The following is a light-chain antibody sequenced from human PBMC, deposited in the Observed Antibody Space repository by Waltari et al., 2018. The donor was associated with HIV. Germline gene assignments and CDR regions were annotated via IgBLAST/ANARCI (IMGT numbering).Light chain of an antibody. V-gene: IGLV2-14*01. Sequence: QSALTQPAYVSGSPGQSITISCTGTSRDVGGYNYVSWYQQHPVKAPKLMIYEVSNRPSGVSNRFSGSKSGNTASLTISGLQAEDEADYYCSSYTSSSTSHVFGTGTKVTVL. J-gene: IGLJ1*01. CDR3: SSYTSSSTSHV. CDR1: SRDVGGYNY. CDR2: EVS.